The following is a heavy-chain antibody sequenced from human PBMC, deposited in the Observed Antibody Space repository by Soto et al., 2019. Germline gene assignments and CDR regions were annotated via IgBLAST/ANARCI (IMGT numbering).Heavy chain of an antibody. CDR2: ISSSSSYT. V-gene: IGHV3-11*06. CDR1: GFTFSDYY. CDR3: ARPTTSYYYDSSGAFDI. Sequence: PGGSLRLSCAAPGFTFSDYYMSWIRQAPGKGLEWVSYISSSSSYTNYADSVKGRFTISRDNAKNSLYLQMNSLRAEDTAVYYCARPTTSYYYDSSGAFDIWGQGTMVTVSS. J-gene: IGHJ3*02. D-gene: IGHD3-22*01.